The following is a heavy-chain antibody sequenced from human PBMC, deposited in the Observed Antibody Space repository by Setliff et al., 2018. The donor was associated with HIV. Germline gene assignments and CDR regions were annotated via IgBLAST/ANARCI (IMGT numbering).Heavy chain of an antibody. CDR3: ARHKTHDYDGNSVYFDF. CDR1: GYSISNTGHY. Sequence: PSETLSLTCVVSGYSISNTGHYWGWIRQPPGKGPEWIGSIYHTGDTYDNPSLKNRVTISRDTSKDRFSLNLRSVTAADTAIYYCARHKTHDYDGNSVYFDFWGQGILGTVS. D-gene: IGHD4-17*01. V-gene: IGHV4-38-2*01. CDR2: IYHTGDT. J-gene: IGHJ4*02.